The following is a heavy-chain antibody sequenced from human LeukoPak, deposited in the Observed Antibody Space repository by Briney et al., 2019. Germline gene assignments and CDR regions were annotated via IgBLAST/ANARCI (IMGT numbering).Heavy chain of an antibody. CDR3: TRDLTGHYSIDY. CDR1: GFTFSTYA. CDR2: ISNNGRNK. J-gene: IGHJ4*02. V-gene: IGHV3-30*04. Sequence: GGSLRLSCAASGFTFSTYAIHRVRQAPGKGLEWVAFISNNGRNKDCADSVKGRFTISRDNSKNTLDLQVNSLRPDDTAVYYCTRDLTGHYSIDYWGQGTLVTVSS. D-gene: IGHD3-22*01.